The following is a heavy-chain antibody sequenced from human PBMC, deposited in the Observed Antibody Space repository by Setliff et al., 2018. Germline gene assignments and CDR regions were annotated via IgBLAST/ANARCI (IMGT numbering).Heavy chain of an antibody. J-gene: IGHJ4*02. CDR2: ISGSGDST. CDR1: GFTFSRYA. Sequence: PGGSLRLSCVASGFTFSRYAMSWVRQAPGKGLEWVSAISGSGDSTFYADSVKGRFTISRDNSKNTLFLHMTSLRAEDTAVYYCAKPQVELRWGFESWGQGTPVTVSS. CDR3: AKPQVELRWGFES. V-gene: IGHV3-23*01. D-gene: IGHD1-7*01.